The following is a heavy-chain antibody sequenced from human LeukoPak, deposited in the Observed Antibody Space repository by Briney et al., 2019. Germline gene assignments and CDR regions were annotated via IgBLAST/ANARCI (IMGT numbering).Heavy chain of an antibody. J-gene: IGHJ3*02. Sequence: PSETLSLTCTVSGGSITTTTYYWGWIRQPPGKGLEWIGTFYYGGSTYYNASLKSRVAFSLDTSKNQFSLKLTSVTAADTAVYYCTFNLGSGSYAFDIWGRGTVVTVSS. CDR2: FYYGGST. CDR3: TFNLGSGSYAFDI. D-gene: IGHD3-10*01. V-gene: IGHV4-39*07. CDR1: GGSITTTTYY.